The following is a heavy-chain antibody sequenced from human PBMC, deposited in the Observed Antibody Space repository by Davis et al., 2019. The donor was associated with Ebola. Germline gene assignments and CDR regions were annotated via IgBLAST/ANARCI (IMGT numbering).Heavy chain of an antibody. CDR1: GFTFSSYA. Sequence: GESLKTPCPSSGFTFSSYAMHSVRQSPGKGLAWVAVISYDGSNKYYADSVNGRFTISRDNSKNTLYLQMNSLRAEDTAVYYCARTHGPYYYYGMDVWGQGTTVTVSS. J-gene: IGHJ6*02. CDR3: ARTHGPYYYYGMDV. V-gene: IGHV3-30-3*01. CDR2: ISYDGSNK.